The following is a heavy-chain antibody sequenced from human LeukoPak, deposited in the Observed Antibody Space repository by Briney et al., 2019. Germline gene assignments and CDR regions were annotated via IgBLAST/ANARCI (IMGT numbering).Heavy chain of an antibody. CDR3: AKDTTYYYDSSGYHYFDY. Sequence: GGSLRLSCAASGFTFDDYAMHWVRQAPGKGLEWVSGISWNSGSIGYADSVKGRFTISRDNAKNSLYLQMNSLRAEDMALYYCAKDTTYYYDSSGYHYFDYWGQGTLVTVSS. D-gene: IGHD3-22*01. CDR2: ISWNSGSI. J-gene: IGHJ4*02. CDR1: GFTFDDYA. V-gene: IGHV3-9*03.